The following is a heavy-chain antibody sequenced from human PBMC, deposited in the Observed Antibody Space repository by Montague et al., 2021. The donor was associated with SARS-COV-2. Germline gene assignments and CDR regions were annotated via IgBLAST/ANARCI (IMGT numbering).Heavy chain of an antibody. CDR2: SYYSGTT. D-gene: IGHD3-10*01. CDR3: ARGSYGSGSYHAFDI. Sequence: SETLSLTSTVSGDSFNSPKYYCAWIRQPPGKGLEWIGSSYYSGTTYDXPSLRSQVTISVDTSKTQFSLKMNSVTAADTAVYYCARGSYGSGSYHAFDIWSQGTVVAVSS. V-gene: IGHV4-39*01. J-gene: IGHJ3*02. CDR1: GDSFNSPKYY.